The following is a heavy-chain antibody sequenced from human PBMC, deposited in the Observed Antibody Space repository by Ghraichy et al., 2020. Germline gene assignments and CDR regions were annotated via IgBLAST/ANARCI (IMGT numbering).Heavy chain of an antibody. CDR1: GFNFKNPG. D-gene: IGHD2-15*01. V-gene: IGHV3-23*01. J-gene: IGHJ4*02. CDR2: IREIGTGT. Sequence: GGSLRLSCAASGFNFKNPGTTWVRQAPGKEQETIAPIREIGTGTLYLASIKGRFTLSSENYKNTLYLQMSDLRAEDAALYFCWRGFTVVPATPVDYWGQGAYVTLS. CDR3: WRGFTVVPATPVDY.